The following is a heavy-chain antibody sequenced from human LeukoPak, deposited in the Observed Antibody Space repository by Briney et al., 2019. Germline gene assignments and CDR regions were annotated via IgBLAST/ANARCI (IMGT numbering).Heavy chain of an antibody. Sequence: GGSLRLSCAASGFTFSSYAMSWVRQAPGKGLEWVSAISGSGGSTYYADSVKGRFTISRDNSKNKLFLQMNGLRAEDTALYYCAKDFYRYYYGSGSRRNWFDPWGQGTLVTVSS. CDR3: AKDFYRYYYGSGSRRNWFDP. D-gene: IGHD3-10*01. V-gene: IGHV3-23*01. CDR2: ISGSGGST. J-gene: IGHJ5*02. CDR1: GFTFSSYA.